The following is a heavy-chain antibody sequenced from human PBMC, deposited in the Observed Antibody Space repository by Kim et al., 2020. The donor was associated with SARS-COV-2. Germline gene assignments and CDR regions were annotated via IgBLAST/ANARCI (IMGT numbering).Heavy chain of an antibody. CDR1: GYTFTSYA. Sequence: ASVKVSCKASGYTFTSYAMHWVRQAPGQRLEWMGWINAGNGNTKYSQKFQGRVTITRDTSASTAYMELSSLRSEDTAVYYCAREGLVGWFGEPDYYYYYGMDVWGQGTTVTVSS. D-gene: IGHD3-10*01. CDR2: INAGNGNT. CDR3: AREGLVGWFGEPDYYYYYGMDV. V-gene: IGHV1-3*01. J-gene: IGHJ6*02.